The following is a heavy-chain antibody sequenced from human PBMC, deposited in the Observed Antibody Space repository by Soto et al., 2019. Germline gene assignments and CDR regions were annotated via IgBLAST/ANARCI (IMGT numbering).Heavy chain of an antibody. CDR3: ASTSWPDY. CDR2: ISYDGSNK. J-gene: IGHJ4*02. CDR1: GFTFSSYD. V-gene: IGHV3-30-3*01. D-gene: IGHD2-15*01. Sequence: QVQLVESGGGVVQPGRSLRLSCAASGFTFSSYDMHWVRQAPGKGLEWVAVISYDGSNKYYADSVKGRFTISRDNSKNTLYLQMNSLRAEDTAVYYCASTSWPDYWGQGTLVTVSS.